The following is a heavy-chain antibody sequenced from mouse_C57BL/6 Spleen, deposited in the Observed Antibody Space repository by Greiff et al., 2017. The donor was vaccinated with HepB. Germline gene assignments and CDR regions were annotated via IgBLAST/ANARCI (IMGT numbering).Heavy chain of an antibody. CDR3: ASNWDERAWFAY. D-gene: IGHD4-1*01. V-gene: IGHV1-7*01. Sequence: QVQLKESGAELAKPGASVKLSCKASGYTFTSYWMHWVKQRPGQGLEWIGYINPSSGYTKYNQKFKDKATLTADKSSSTAYMQLSSLTYEDSAVYYCASNWDERAWFAYWGQGTLVTVSA. J-gene: IGHJ3*01. CDR2: INPSSGYT. CDR1: GYTFTSYW.